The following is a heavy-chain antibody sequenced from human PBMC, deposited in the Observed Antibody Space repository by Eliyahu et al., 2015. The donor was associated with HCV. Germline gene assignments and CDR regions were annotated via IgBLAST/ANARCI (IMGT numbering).Heavy chain of an antibody. J-gene: IGHJ5*02. CDR3: ARISSSSGWYWFDP. CDR1: GGSIXSSSDY. D-gene: IGHD6-19*01. CDR2: IYYSGGT. Sequence: QLQLQESGPGLVKPSETLSLTCTVSGGSIXSSSDYWGWIRQPPGKGAGWVGGIYYSGGTYYNPSLKSRVTISVDTSKNQFSLNLSSVTAADTAVYYCARISSSSGWYWFDPWGQGTLVTVSS. V-gene: IGHV4-39*01.